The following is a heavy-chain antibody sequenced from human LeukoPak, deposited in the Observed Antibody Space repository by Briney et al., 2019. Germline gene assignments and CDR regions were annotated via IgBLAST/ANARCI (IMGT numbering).Heavy chain of an antibody. CDR3: ARLASAWNFDY. V-gene: IGHV5-51*01. D-gene: IGHD6-19*01. J-gene: IGHJ4*02. CDR2: FSPGDSDS. CDR1: GYSFTSYW. Sequence: GEPLKISCKGSGYSFTSYWIGWVRQMPGKDLEWMGIFSPGDSDSRYSPSFQGQVTISADRSISTVYLQWSSLKASDTAIYYCARLASAWNFDYWGQGTLVTVSS.